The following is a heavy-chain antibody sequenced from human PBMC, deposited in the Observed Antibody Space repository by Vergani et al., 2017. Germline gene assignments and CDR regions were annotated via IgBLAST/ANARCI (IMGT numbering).Heavy chain of an antibody. D-gene: IGHD1-1*01. Sequence: QVRLVQSGGGVVQPGMSLRLSCAASGFTFSGYSMFWVRQSPGQGLEWVTLISHDGTNRHYADSVVGLFTISRDNSKRMVYLQMNNLRPDDTALYYCVRDRPLEFDRDYWGQGTLVTVSS. J-gene: IGHJ4*02. CDR1: GFTFSGYS. V-gene: IGHV3-30-3*01. CDR2: ISHDGTNR. CDR3: VRDRPLEFDRDY.